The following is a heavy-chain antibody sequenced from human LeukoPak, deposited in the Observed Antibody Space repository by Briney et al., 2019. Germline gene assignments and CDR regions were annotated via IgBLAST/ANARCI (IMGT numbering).Heavy chain of an antibody. CDR3: ARGLGNEGIFDY. V-gene: IGHV3-66*01. CDR1: EFSVGSNY. J-gene: IGHJ4*02. Sequence: PGGSLRLSCAASEFSVGSNYMTWVRQAPGKGLEWVSLIYSGGSTYYADSVKGRFTISRDNSKNTLYLQMNSLRAEDTAVYYCARGLGNEGIFDYWGQGTLVTVSS. D-gene: IGHD1-1*01. CDR2: IYSGGST.